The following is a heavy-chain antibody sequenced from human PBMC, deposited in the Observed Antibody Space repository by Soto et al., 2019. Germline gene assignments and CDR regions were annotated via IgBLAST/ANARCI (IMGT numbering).Heavy chain of an antibody. D-gene: IGHD5-18*01. J-gene: IGHJ4*02. CDR3: ARDLIGRDWGDGYSYGRDDNFDY. V-gene: IGHV1-46*01. CDR1: GYTFTSYY. Sequence: GASVKVSCKASGYTFTSYYMHCVRQAPGQGLEWMGIINPSGGSTSYAQKFQGRVTMTRDTSTSTVYMELSSLRSEDTAVYYCARDLIGRDWGDGYSYGRDDNFDYWGQGTLVTVSS. CDR2: INPSGGST.